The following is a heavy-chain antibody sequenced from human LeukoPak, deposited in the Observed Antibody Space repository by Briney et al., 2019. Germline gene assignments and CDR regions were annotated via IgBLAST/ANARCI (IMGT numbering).Heavy chain of an antibody. CDR2: INDSGGT. D-gene: IGHD3-22*01. V-gene: IGHV4-34*01. Sequence: PSETLSLTCAVYDVSFSGYYWTWIRQFPGRGLEWIGEINDSGGTNYNPSLKSRVTMSVDTSKNQFSLKLTSVTAADTAVYYCARRVTVIYYMDLWGKGTTVTVSS. CDR1: DVSFSGYY. CDR3: ARRVTVIYYMDL. J-gene: IGHJ6*03.